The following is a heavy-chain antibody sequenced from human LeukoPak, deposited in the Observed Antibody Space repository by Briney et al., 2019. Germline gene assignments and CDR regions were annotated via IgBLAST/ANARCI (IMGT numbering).Heavy chain of an antibody. V-gene: IGHV1-18*01. Sequence: GPVKVSCKASGYTFTSYGISWVRQAPGQGLEWMGWISAYNGNTNYAQKLQGRVTMTTDTSTSTAYMELRSLRSDDTAVYYCARDLLNYYDSSGYYPYYFDYWGQGTLVTVSS. CDR2: ISAYNGNT. CDR1: GYTFTSYG. J-gene: IGHJ4*02. D-gene: IGHD3-22*01. CDR3: ARDLLNYYDSSGYYPYYFDY.